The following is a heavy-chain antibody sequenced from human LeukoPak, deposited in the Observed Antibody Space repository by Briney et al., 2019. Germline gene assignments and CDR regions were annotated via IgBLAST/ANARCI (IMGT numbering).Heavy chain of an antibody. CDR1: GGTFSSYA. D-gene: IGHD3-9*01. CDR2: IIPIFGTA. Sequence: SVKASCKASGGTFSSYAISWVRQAPGQGLEWMGGIIPIFGTANYAQKFQGRVTITADESTSTAYMELSSLRSEDTAVYYCARSPGVRYFDWSHSAYFDYWGQGTLVTVSS. J-gene: IGHJ4*02. CDR3: ARSPGVRYFDWSHSAYFDY. V-gene: IGHV1-69*01.